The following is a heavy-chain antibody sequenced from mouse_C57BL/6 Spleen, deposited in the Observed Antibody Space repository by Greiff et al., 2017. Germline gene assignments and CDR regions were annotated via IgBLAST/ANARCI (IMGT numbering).Heavy chain of an antibody. CDR1: GYTFTNYW. D-gene: IGHD1-1*01. CDR2: IYPGGGYT. J-gene: IGHJ2*01. V-gene: IGHV1-63*01. Sequence: VQLQQSGAELVRPGTSVKMSCKASGYTFTNYWIGWAKQRPGHGLEWIGDIYPGGGYTNYNEKFKGKATLTADKSSSTAYMQFSSLTSEDSAIYYCARNYYGSSGHFDYGGQGTTLTVSS. CDR3: ARNYYGSSGHFDY.